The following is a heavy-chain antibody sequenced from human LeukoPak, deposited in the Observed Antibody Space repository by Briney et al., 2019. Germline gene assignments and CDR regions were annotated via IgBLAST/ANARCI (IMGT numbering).Heavy chain of an antibody. J-gene: IGHJ5*02. D-gene: IGHD2-2*01. CDR2: ISPSGSSI. Sequence: PGGSLRLSCVGSGFIFSSHEMNWVRKAPGKGLEWLSYISPSGSSIYYADSAKGRFTISRDNAKNSLYLQMNSLRAEDTAVYYCARDHNAWQPWGQGTLVTVSS. CDR3: ARDHNAWQP. V-gene: IGHV3-48*03. CDR1: GFIFSSHE.